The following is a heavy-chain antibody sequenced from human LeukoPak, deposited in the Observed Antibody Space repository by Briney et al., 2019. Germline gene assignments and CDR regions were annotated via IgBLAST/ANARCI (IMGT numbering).Heavy chain of an antibody. J-gene: IGHJ4*02. V-gene: IGHV1-2*02. Sequence: ASVKVSCKATGGTFTNYAVSWVRQAPGQGLEWMGRIIVTHGTPNYAQKFQGRVTMTRDTSISTAYMELSRLRSDDTAVYYCAASSSWYNYWGQGTLVTVSS. CDR3: AASSSWYNY. D-gene: IGHD6-13*01. CDR1: GGTFTNYA. CDR2: IIVTHGTP.